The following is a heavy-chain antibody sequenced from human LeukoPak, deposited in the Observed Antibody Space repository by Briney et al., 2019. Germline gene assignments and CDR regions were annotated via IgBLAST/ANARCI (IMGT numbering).Heavy chain of an antibody. CDR3: TNQPILAGSIDS. CDR1: GFTFNTYA. CDR2: INDAGRTT. J-gene: IGHJ4*02. V-gene: IGHV3-23*01. D-gene: IGHD3-9*01. Sequence: PGGSMRLSCATSGFTFNTYAMNWVRQAPGKGLEWVSTINDAGRTTYYADSVKGRFTISRDNSKNTVCLQMNNLRAEDTALYYCTNQPILAGSIDSWGQGTLVTVSS.